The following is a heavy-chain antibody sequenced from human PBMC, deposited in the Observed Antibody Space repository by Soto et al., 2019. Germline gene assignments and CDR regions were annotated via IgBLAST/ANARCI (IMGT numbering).Heavy chain of an antibody. D-gene: IGHD5-18*01. V-gene: IGHV1-46*01. Sequence: QVQLVQSGTEVKRPGASVKLSCEASGYIFTNYYIHLVRQAPGHGLEWMGISNPRDGSTTFALKFQGRVTLTSDTSTSTVYMELSSLRSEDTAVYYCARDGYAYGPYNYFDPWGQGTLVTVSS. CDR1: GYIFTNYY. J-gene: IGHJ5*02. CDR3: ARDGYAYGPYNYFDP. CDR2: SNPRDGST.